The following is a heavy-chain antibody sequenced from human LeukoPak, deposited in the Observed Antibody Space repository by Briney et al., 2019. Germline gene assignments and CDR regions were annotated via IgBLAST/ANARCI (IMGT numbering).Heavy chain of an antibody. CDR1: EFTFSSYA. CDR3: ASATIVVPAAMAPDY. V-gene: IGHV3-23*01. Sequence: GGSLRLSCAASEFTFSSYAMSWVRQAPGKGLEWVSAISGSGGSTYYADSVKGRFTISRDNSKNTLYLQMNSLRAEDTAVYYCASATIVVPAAMAPDYWGQGTLVTVSS. D-gene: IGHD2-2*01. J-gene: IGHJ4*02. CDR2: ISGSGGST.